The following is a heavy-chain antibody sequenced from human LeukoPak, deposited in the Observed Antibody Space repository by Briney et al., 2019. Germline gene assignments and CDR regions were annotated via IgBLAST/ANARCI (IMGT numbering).Heavy chain of an antibody. CDR3: ARPSPNYFGSGSYYRADY. V-gene: IGHV3-30*04. CDR2: ISYDGSNK. Sequence: GGSLRLSCAASGFTFSSYAMHWVRQAPGKGLEWVAVISYDGSNKYYADSVKGRFTISRDNSKNTLYLQMNSLRAEDTAVYYCARPSPNYFGSGSYYRADYWGQGTLLTVSS. D-gene: IGHD3-10*01. J-gene: IGHJ4*02. CDR1: GFTFSSYA.